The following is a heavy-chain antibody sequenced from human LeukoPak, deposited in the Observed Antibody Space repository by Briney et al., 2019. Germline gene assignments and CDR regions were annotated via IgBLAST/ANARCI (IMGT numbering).Heavy chain of an antibody. D-gene: IGHD1-7*01. CDR2: IYHSGST. J-gene: IGHJ4*02. CDR1: GGSISSGPYF. V-gene: IGHV4-30-2*01. CDR3: ARGRSWNYGTEGD. Sequence: PSQTLSLTCSVSGGSISSGPYFWSWIRQPPGKGLEWIGYIYHSGSTYYNPSLKSRVTISVDRSKNQFSLKLSSVTAADTAVYYCARGRSWNYGTEGDWGQGTLVTVSS.